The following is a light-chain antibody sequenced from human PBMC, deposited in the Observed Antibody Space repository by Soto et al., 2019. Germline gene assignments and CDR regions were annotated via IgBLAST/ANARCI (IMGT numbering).Light chain of an antibody. CDR1: QSISSW. CDR3: QQYNSYSRT. Sequence: DMPMTQSPSTLSASVGDRVTITCRASQSISSWLAWYQQKPGEAPKLLIYKASSLESGVPSRFSGSGSGTEFTLTISSLQPDDFAAYYCQQYNSYSRTFGQGTKVEIK. J-gene: IGKJ1*01. V-gene: IGKV1-5*03. CDR2: KAS.